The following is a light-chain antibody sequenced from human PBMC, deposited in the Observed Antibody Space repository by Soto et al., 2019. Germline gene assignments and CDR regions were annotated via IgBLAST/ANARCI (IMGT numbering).Light chain of an antibody. J-gene: IGKJ1*01. V-gene: IGKV3-15*01. Sequence: EIVMTQSPATLSMSPGEKVTLSCRASQSVISNLAWNQQKPGQAPRLLIYGASTRATGVPDRFSGSGSGTEFTLTISSLQSEDFAVYYCQQYNKLPWTFGQGTKVEIK. CDR2: GAS. CDR1: QSVISN. CDR3: QQYNKLPWT.